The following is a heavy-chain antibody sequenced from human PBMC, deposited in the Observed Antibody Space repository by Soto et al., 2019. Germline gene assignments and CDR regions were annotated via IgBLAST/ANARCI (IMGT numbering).Heavy chain of an antibody. CDR2: IKQDGSEK. D-gene: IGHD2-8*01. CDR1: GFTFSSYW. CDR3: ARDVSPSTYYYYYGMDV. V-gene: IGHV3-7*05. J-gene: IGHJ6*02. Sequence: GGSLRLSCAASGFTFSSYWMSWVRQAPGKGLEWVANIKQDGSEKYYVDSVKGRFTISRDNAKNSLYLQMNSLRAEDTAVYYCARDVSPSTYYYYYGMDVWGQGTTVTVSS.